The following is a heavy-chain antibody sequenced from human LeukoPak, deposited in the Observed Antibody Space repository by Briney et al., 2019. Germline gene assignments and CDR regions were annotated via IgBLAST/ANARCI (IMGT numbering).Heavy chain of an antibody. Sequence: GSSVKVSCKASGGTFSSYAISWVRQAPGQGLEWMGGIIPIFGTANYAQKFQGRVTITADESTSTAYMELSSLRSGDTAAYYCARGDIVVVVAALYYYYGMDVWGQGTTVTVSS. D-gene: IGHD2-15*01. CDR3: ARGDIVVVVAALYYYYGMDV. J-gene: IGHJ6*02. V-gene: IGHV1-69*01. CDR1: GGTFSSYA. CDR2: IIPIFGTA.